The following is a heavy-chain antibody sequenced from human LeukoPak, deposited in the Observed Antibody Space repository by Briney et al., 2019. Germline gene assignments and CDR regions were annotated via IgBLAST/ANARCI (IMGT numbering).Heavy chain of an antibody. CDR1: GFTISSYA. CDR3: ARQRVSNGYYYFDY. V-gene: IGHV3-23*01. Sequence: PGGSLRLSCAASGFTISSYAMSWVRQAPGKGLEWVSSFSSGASTDYADSVKGRFTISRDNPKNTVYLQMNSLRAEDTAVYYCARQRVSNGYYYFDYWGQGTLVTVSS. CDR2: FSSGAST. D-gene: IGHD3-22*01. J-gene: IGHJ4*02.